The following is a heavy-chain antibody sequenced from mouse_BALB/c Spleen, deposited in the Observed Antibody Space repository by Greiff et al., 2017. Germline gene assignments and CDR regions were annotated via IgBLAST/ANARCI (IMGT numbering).Heavy chain of an antibody. CDR1: GYTFTSYW. V-gene: IGHV1-87*01. D-gene: IGHD1-1*01. J-gene: IGHJ1*01. Sequence: QVQLQQSGAELARPGASVKLSCKASGYTFTSYWMQWVKQRPGQGLEWIGAIYPGDGDTRYTQKFKGKATLTADKSSSTAYMQLSSLASEDSAVYYCARSRSYYGSSYGYFDVWGAGTTVTVSS. CDR3: ARSRSYYGSSYGYFDV. CDR2: IYPGDGDT.